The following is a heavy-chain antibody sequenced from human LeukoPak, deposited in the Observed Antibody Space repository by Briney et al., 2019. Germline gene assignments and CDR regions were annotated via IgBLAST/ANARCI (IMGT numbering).Heavy chain of an antibody. J-gene: IGHJ4*02. V-gene: IGHV1-69*13. D-gene: IGHD2-15*01. Sequence: ASVKVSCKASGDTFSTYAISWVRQAPGQGLEWMGGIVPIFGTANYAQKFQGRVTITADESTSTAHMDLSSLRSEDTAVYYCAIGYCSDSTSCYMNGGTYWGQGTLVTVSS. CDR2: IVPIFGTA. CDR3: AIGYCSDSTSCYMNGGTY. CDR1: GDTFSTYA.